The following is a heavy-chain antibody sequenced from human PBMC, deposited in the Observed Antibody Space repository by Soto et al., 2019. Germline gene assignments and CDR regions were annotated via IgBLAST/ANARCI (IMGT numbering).Heavy chain of an antibody. CDR1: GLC. J-gene: IGHJ4*02. CDR2: INHSGST. D-gene: IGHD2-2*01. Sequence: GLCWTWLLQHPGTGLEWIGEINHSGSTNYNPSLKSRVTISVDTSKNQFSLKLTSVTAADTAVYYCARGFSTTFDYWGQGTLVTVSS. CDR3: ARGFSTTFDY. V-gene: IGHV4-34*01.